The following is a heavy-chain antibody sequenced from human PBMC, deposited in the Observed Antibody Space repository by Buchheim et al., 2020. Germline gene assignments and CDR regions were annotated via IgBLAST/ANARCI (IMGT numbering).Heavy chain of an antibody. D-gene: IGHD1-7*01. J-gene: IGHJ4*02. CDR3: ARGTKAPTSAY. CDR2: LSSSSSQM. V-gene: IGHV3-48*02. CDR1: GFTFSDYS. Sequence: EVQLVESGGGLVQPGGSLRLSCAASGFTFSDYSMNWVRQAPGKGLQWVSYLSSSSSQMYYADSVKGRFALSRAHAKHSLYLPMNSLRDEDTAVYYCARGTKAPTSAYWGQGIL.